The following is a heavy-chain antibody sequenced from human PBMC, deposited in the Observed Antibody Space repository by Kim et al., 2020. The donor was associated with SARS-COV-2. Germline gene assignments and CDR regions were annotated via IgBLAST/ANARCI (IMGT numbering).Heavy chain of an antibody. V-gene: IGHV1-46*01. CDR2: INPNGGST. CDR1: GYIFTSYY. Sequence: ASVKVSCKASGYIFTSYYIHWVRQAPGQGLEWMGIINPNGGSTSYAQKLQGRVTMTRDTSTRTVYMEVDSLRPEDTAVYYCARDRSSRGWLDACGQGTLV. CDR3: ARDRSSRGWLDA. D-gene: IGHD3-10*01. J-gene: IGHJ5*02.